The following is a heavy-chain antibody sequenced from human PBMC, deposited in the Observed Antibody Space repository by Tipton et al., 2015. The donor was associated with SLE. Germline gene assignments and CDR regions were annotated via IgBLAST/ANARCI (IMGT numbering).Heavy chain of an antibody. Sequence: SLRLSCAASGFTFSSYEMNWVRQAPGKGLEWVSAISDSGGSTYYADSVKGRFTISRDNSKNTLYLQMNSLRAEDTAVYYCAKGWDGDIWGQGTMVTVSS. CDR2: ISDSGGST. D-gene: IGHD1-26*01. J-gene: IGHJ3*02. V-gene: IGHV3-23*01. CDR3: AKGWDGDI. CDR1: GFTFSSYE.